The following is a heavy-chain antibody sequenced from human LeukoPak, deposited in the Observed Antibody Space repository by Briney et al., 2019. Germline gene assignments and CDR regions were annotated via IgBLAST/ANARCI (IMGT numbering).Heavy chain of an antibody. V-gene: IGHV1-2*02. D-gene: IGHD3-10*01. CDR2: IDPKSGGT. J-gene: IGHJ4*02. CDR3: ARETTEGPGSRSRFDY. Sequence: ASVKVSCKTSGYRFTDYYIHWVRQAPGQGLEWMGCIDPKSGGTNFAQKFQGGVTMTSDTSITTAYVELSSLRFDDTAVYFCARETTEGPGSRSRFDYWGQGTLVTVSS. CDR1: GYRFTDYY.